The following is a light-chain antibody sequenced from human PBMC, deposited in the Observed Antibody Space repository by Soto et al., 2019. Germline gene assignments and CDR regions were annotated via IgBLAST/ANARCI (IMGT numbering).Light chain of an antibody. CDR2: DAS. CDR1: QSVSSY. Sequence: DIVLTQSPATLSLSPGERATLSCWASQSVSSYLAWYQQKPGQAPRLLIYDASIRATGIPARFSGSGSGTDFTLTISSLEPEDFAVYYCQQGSNWPPGLTFGGGTKVAIK. J-gene: IGKJ4*01. V-gene: IGKV3-11*01. CDR3: QQGSNWPPGLT.